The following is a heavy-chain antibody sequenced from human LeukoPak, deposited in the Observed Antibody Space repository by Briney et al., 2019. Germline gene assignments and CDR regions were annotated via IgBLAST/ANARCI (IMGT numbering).Heavy chain of an antibody. J-gene: IGHJ4*02. D-gene: IGHD1-26*01. CDR2: ISGSGGST. V-gene: IGHV3-23*01. CDR1: GFTFSNYA. Sequence: GGSLRLSCAASGFTFSNYAMSWVRQAPGKGLEWVSAISGSGGSTYYADSVKGRFTISGDNSRNTLYLQMNSLRAEDTAVYYCAKGWSYYFDYRGQGTLVTVSS. CDR3: AKGWSYYFDY.